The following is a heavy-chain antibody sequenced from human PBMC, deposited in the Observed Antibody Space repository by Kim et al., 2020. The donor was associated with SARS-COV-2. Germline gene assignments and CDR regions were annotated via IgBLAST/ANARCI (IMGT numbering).Heavy chain of an antibody. CDR1: GGSISSSSYY. V-gene: IGHV4-39*07. Sequence: SETLSLTCTVSGGSISSSSYYWGWIRQPPGKGLEWIGSIYYSGSTYYNPSLKSRVTISVDTSKNQFSLKLSSVTAADTAVYYCARESYYGSGSYYNSGWFDPWGQGTLVTVSS. D-gene: IGHD3-10*01. CDR2: IYYSGST. CDR3: ARESYYGSGSYYNSGWFDP. J-gene: IGHJ5*02.